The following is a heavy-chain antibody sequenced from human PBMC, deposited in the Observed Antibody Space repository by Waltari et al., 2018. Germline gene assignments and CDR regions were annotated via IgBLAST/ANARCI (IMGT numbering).Heavy chain of an antibody. J-gene: IGHJ4*02. V-gene: IGHV4-34*01. Sequence: QVQLQQWGAGLLKPSETLSLTCAVYGGSFSGYYWSWIRQPPGKGLEWIGEINHSGSTNYNPSLKSRVTISVDTSKNQFSLKLSSVTAADTAVYYCARTARYDLSPYFDYWGQGTLVTVSS. D-gene: IGHD3-3*01. CDR3: ARTARYDLSPYFDY. CDR1: GGSFSGYY. CDR2: INHSGST.